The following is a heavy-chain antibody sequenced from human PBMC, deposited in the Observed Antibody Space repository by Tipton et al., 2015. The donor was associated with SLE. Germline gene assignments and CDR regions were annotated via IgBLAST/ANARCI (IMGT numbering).Heavy chain of an antibody. CDR1: GGSISSYY. Sequence: TLSLTCTVSGGSISSYYWSWIRQPPGKGLEWIGYIYYSGSTNYNPSLKSRVTISVDTSKNQFSLKLSSVTAADTAVYYCARRRRFLEWGYYYYGMDVWGQGTTVTVSS. J-gene: IGHJ6*02. D-gene: IGHD3-3*01. CDR3: ARRRRFLEWGYYYYGMDV. CDR2: IYYSGST. V-gene: IGHV4-59*07.